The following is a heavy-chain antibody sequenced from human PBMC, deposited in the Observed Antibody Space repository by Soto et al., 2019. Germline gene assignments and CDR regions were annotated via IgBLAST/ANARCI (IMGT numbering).Heavy chain of an antibody. CDR3: AKESGILCSSSWYCVGEYYFDY. D-gene: IGHD6-13*01. V-gene: IGHV3-23*01. J-gene: IGHJ4*02. Sequence: EVQLLESGGGLVQPGGSLRLSCAASGFTFSSYAMSWVRQAPGKGLEWVSAISGSGGSTYYADSVKGRFTISRDNSKNTPYLQMNSLRAEDTAVYYCAKESGILCSSSWYCVGEYYFDYWGQGTLVTVSS. CDR2: ISGSGGST. CDR1: GFTFSSYA.